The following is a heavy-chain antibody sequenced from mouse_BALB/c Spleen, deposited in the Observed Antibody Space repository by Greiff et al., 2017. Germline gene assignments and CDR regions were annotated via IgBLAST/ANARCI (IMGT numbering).Heavy chain of an antibody. CDR2: IDPANGNT. Sequence: AHVNQSPAGLVRPGASVSFSSPASAFTIKDPFMHGVRQRPEQGLEWIGRIDPANGNTKYDPKFQGKATITADTSSNTAYLQLSSLTSEDTAVYYCARERAHTFMVTTGFDYWGQGTTLTVSS. D-gene: IGHD2-1*01. CDR1: AFTIKDPF. J-gene: IGHJ2*01. V-gene: IGHV14-3*02. CDR3: ARERAHTFMVTTGFDY.